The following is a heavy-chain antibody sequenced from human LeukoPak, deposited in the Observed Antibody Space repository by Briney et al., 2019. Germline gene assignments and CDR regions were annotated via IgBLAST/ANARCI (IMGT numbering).Heavy chain of an antibody. Sequence: PGGSLRLSCAASGFTFDDYGMSWVRQAPGKGLEWVSGINWNGGSTGYADSVKGRFTISRDNAKNSLYLQMNSLRAEDTALYHCAKDKGYSYGSHAFDIWGQGTMVTVSS. V-gene: IGHV3-20*01. J-gene: IGHJ3*02. CDR1: GFTFDDYG. CDR3: AKDKGYSYGSHAFDI. D-gene: IGHD5-18*01. CDR2: INWNGGST.